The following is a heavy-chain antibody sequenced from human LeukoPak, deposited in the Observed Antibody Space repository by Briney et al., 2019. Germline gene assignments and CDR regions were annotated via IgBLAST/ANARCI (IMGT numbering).Heavy chain of an antibody. CDR2: IGGSGVST. D-gene: IGHD1-20*01. V-gene: IGHV3-23*01. Sequence: GGSLRLSCAASGFTFSAYAMSWVRQAPGKGLEWVSFIGGSGVSTWYADSVKGRFTFSRDNSKNTLYLQMNSPRAEDTAIYYCAKVITGAPPWRGAFDIWSQGTMVAVSS. CDR3: AKVITGAPPWRGAFDI. J-gene: IGHJ3*02. CDR1: GFTFSAYA.